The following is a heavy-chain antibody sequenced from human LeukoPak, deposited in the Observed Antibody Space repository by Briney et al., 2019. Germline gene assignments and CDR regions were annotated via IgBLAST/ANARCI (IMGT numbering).Heavy chain of an antibody. CDR3: ARVRLWFGMFDGFDI. CDR2: VNQSGST. CDR1: GGSLSGLY. Sequence: YETLSLTCAVYGGSLSGLYWSWIRQSPGKGLQWIGEVNQSGSTKYNPSLKSRVTISIDTSKNQFSLNLGSVTAADTAVYYCARVRLWFGMFDGFDIWGQGTMVTVSS. D-gene: IGHD3-10*01. J-gene: IGHJ3*02. V-gene: IGHV4-34*01.